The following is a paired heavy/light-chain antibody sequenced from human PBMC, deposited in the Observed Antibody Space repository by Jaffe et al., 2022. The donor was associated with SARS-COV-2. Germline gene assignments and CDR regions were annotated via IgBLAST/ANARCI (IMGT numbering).Heavy chain of an antibody. CDR2: IRNKVNSHST. D-gene: IGHD1-26*01. CDR3: VSGIVGDFDY. J-gene: IGHJ4*02. V-gene: IGHV3-72*01. CDR1: GFTFSDHY. Sequence: EVQLVESGGGSVQPGGSLRLSCAASGFTFSDHYMDWVRQAPGKGLEWVGRIRNKVNSHSTEYAASVKGRFTISRDDSKNSLYLQMDGLKTEDSAVYYCVSGIVGDFDYWGQGTLVTVSS.
Light chain of an antibody. Sequence: QSVLTQAPSASGTPGQRVIISCSGSSSNIEWNDVYWYQQLPGTAPKVLIYRNKWRPPGVPDRFSGSKSGTSASLAISGLRSEDEAVYYCAVWDDSLSGRVFGGGTKLTVL. V-gene: IGLV1-47*01. CDR3: AVWDDSLSGRV. J-gene: IGLJ3*02. CDR2: RNK. CDR1: SSNIEWND.